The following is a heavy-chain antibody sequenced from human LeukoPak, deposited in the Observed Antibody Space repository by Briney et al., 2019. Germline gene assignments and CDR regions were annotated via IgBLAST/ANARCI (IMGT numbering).Heavy chain of an antibody. CDR2: IYYSGST. D-gene: IGHD2-2*01. V-gene: IGHV4-59*08. J-gene: IGHJ4*02. Sequence: PSETLSLTCTVSGGSISSYYWSWIRQPPGKGLEGIGYIYYSGSTNYNPSLKSRVTISVDTSKNQFSLKLSSVTAADTAVYYCARQSGSYCSSTSCYAPWDYWGQGTLVTVSS. CDR3: ARQSGSYCSSTSCYAPWDY. CDR1: GGSISSYY.